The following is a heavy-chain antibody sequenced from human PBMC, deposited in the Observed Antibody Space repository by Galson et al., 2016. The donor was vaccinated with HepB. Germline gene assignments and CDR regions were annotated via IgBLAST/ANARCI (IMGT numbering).Heavy chain of an antibody. D-gene: IGHD3-16*01. Sequence: SVKVSCKASGGTFSNSAINWVRQAPGQGLEWMGGIIPMFGAVNYAQKFQGRVTITADESTSTTYMELSSLESEDTAVYYCARDIRLGGGWGQGTLVTVSS. CDR3: ARDIRLGGG. CDR2: IIPMFGAV. J-gene: IGHJ4*02. V-gene: IGHV1-69*13. CDR1: GGTFSNSA.